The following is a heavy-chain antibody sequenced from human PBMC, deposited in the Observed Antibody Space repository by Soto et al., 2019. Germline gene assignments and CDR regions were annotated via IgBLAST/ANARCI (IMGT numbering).Heavy chain of an antibody. D-gene: IGHD2-8*02. J-gene: IGHJ3*01. CDR2: INPDNGKT. Sequence: QVQLVQSGAEVRKPGASVNISCWASGFKFGDNLINWVRQAPGQSLEWMGWINPDNGKTRYSQTFQGRVTISRHSSASIAYVEVTDLTSEDTAVYYCARDILSVGPRANDAFDVWGQGTMVSVSS. CDR1: GFKFGDNL. CDR3: ARDILSVGPRANDAFDV. V-gene: IGHV1-3*01.